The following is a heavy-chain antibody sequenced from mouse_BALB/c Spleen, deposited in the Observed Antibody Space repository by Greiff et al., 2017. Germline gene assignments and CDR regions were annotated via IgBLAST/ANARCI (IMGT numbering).Heavy chain of an antibody. CDR2: IYPGNVNT. D-gene: IGHD1-2*01. CDR3: ARSFTTAPWFAY. V-gene: IGHV1S56*01. J-gene: IGHJ3*01. Sequence: VQLQQSGPELVKPGASVRISCKASGYTFTSYYIHWVKQRPGQGLEWIGWIYPGNVNTKYNEKFKGKATLTADKSSSTAYMQLSSLTSEDSAVYFCARSFTTAPWFAYWGQGTLVTVSA. CDR1: GYTFTSYY.